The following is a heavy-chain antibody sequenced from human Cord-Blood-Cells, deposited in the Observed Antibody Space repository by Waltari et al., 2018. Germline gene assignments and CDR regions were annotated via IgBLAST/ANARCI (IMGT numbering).Heavy chain of an antibody. CDR3: ARDGDDSSGYYFDY. V-gene: IGHV4-4*07. CDR1: GGPISSYY. CDR2: IYTSGST. J-gene: IGHJ4*02. D-gene: IGHD3-22*01. Sequence: QVQLQESGPGLVKPSETLSLTCTVPGGPISSYYWSWIPQPAGKGLEWIGRIYTSGSTNYNPSLKSRVTMSVDTSKNQFSLKLSSVTAADTAVYYCARDGDDSSGYYFDYWGQGTLVTVSS.